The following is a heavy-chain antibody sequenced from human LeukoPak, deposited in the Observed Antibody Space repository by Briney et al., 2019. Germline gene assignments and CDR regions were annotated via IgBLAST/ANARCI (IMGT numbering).Heavy chain of an antibody. V-gene: IGHV4-39*07. Sequence: ETLSLTCTVSGGSISSYYWGWIRQPPGKGLEWIGSIYYSGSTYYNPSLKSRVTISVDTSKNQFSLKLSSVTAADTAVYYCARGGYGYSYGYSFDYWGQGTLVTVSS. CDR2: IYYSGST. J-gene: IGHJ4*02. CDR3: ARGGYGYSYGYSFDY. CDR1: GGSISSYY. D-gene: IGHD5-18*01.